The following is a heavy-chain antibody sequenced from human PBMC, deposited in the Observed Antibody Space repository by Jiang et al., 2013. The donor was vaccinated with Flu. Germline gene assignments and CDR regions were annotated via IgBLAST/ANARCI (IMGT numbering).Heavy chain of an antibody. D-gene: IGHD6-6*01. Sequence: IGEINHSGSTNYNPSLKSRVTISVDTSKNQFSLKLSSVTAADTAVYYCARGPRRIAARRGWFDPWGQGTLVTVSS. CDR2: INHSGST. V-gene: IGHV4-34*01. CDR3: ARGPRRIAARRGWFDP. J-gene: IGHJ5*02.